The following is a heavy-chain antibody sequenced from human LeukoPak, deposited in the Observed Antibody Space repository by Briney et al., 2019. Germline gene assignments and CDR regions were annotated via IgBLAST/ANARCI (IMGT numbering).Heavy chain of an antibody. J-gene: IGHJ4*02. Sequence: PSETLSLTCTVSGGSISSSSYYWGWVRQPPGKGLEWIGNIFYSGSTYYSPPLKSRLTISLDTSRNQFSLKLSSVTAADTAVYYCARDGRGYSYRKRGFDYWGQGTLVTVSS. D-gene: IGHD5-18*01. V-gene: IGHV4-39*07. CDR2: IFYSGST. CDR3: ARDGRGYSYRKRGFDY. CDR1: GGSISSSSYY.